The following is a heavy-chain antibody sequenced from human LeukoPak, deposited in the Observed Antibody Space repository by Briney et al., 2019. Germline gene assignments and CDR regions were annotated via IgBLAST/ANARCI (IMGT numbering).Heavy chain of an antibody. CDR2: VSDDGRDK. V-gene: IGHV3-30*03. D-gene: IGHD3-10*01. J-gene: IGHJ1*01. CDR3: ATDAAVYYGSGRFQH. CDR1: TLILSDHG. Sequence: PGGSLRLSCVGSTLILSDHGLHWVRQAPGRGLQWVAVVSDDGRDKSYADSVRGRFTISRDNSKNMVYLQMTSLRVDDTAVYYCATDAAVYYGSGRFQHWGQGTLVTVSS.